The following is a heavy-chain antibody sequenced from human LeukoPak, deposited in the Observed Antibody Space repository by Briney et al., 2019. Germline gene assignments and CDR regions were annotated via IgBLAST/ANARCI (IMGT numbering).Heavy chain of an antibody. CDR1: GGSFSGYY. Sequence: SETLSLTCAVYGGSFSGYYWSWIRQPPGKGLEWIGEINHSGSTNYNPSLKSRVTISVDTSKNQFSLKLSSVTAADTAVYYCARVRRLRPLETWGQGTLVTVSS. V-gene: IGHV4-34*01. J-gene: IGHJ5*02. CDR3: ARVRRLRPLET. CDR2: INHSGST. D-gene: IGHD3-16*01.